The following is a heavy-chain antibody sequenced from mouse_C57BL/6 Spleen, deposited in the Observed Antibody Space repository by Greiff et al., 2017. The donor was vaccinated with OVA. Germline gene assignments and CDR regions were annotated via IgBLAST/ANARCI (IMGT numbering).Heavy chain of an antibody. J-gene: IGHJ4*01. V-gene: IGHV5-4*01. D-gene: IGHD1-1*01. CDR3: AREVNYGGAMDY. CDR2: ISDGSSYT. CDR1: GFTFSNYA. Sequence: EVKLMESGGGLVKPGGSLKLSCAASGFTFSNYAMSWVRQTPEKRLEWVATISDGSSYTYYPDNVKGRFNISRDNAKNNLYLQMSHLKSEDTAMYYCAREVNYGGAMDYWGQGTSVTVSS.